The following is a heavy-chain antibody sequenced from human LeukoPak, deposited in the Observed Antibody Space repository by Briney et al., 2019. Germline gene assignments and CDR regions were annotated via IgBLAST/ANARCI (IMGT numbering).Heavy chain of an antibody. CDR1: GGSISGYY. D-gene: IGHD6-19*01. Sequence: NPSETLSLTCTVSGGSISGYYWSWIRQPAGKGLEWIGRIYTSGSTNYNPSLKSRVTMSVDTSKNQFSLKLSSVTAADTAVYYCARDASGWYGPAVDYWGQGTLVTVSS. CDR3: ARDASGWYGPAVDY. V-gene: IGHV4-4*07. J-gene: IGHJ4*02. CDR2: IYTSGST.